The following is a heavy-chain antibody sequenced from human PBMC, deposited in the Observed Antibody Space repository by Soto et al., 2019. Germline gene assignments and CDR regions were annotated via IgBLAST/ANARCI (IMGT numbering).Heavy chain of an antibody. CDR1: GYSFTSYW. CDR3: ARHEGSSTVESDYYYYGMDV. Sequence: GESLKISCKGSGYSFTSYWIGWVRQMPGKXLEWMGIIYPGDSDTRYSPSFQGQVTISADKSISTAYLQWSSLKASDTAMYYCARHEGSSTVESDYYYYGMDVWGQGTTVTVSS. V-gene: IGHV5-51*01. CDR2: IYPGDSDT. J-gene: IGHJ6*02. D-gene: IGHD6-6*01.